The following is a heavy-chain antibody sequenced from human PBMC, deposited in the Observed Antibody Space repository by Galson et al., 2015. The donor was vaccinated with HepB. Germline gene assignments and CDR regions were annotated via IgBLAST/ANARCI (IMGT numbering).Heavy chain of an antibody. D-gene: IGHD1-1*01. J-gene: IGHJ6*02. Sequence: SVKVSCKASGYTFASYGISWVRQAPGQGLEWMGWISAYNGNTNYAQKLQGRVTMTTDTSTSTAYMELRSLRSDDTAVYYCARVTLLYNYYYYGMDVWGQGTTVTVSS. CDR3: ARVTLLYNYYYYGMDV. CDR1: GYTFASYG. V-gene: IGHV1-18*04. CDR2: ISAYNGNT.